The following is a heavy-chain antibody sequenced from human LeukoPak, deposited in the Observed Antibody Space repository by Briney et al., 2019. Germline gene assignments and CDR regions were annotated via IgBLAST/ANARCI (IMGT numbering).Heavy chain of an antibody. V-gene: IGHV3-30*04. Sequence: GGSLRLSCAASGFTFSSYAMHWVRQAPGKGLEWVAVISYDGSNKYYADSVKGRFTISRDNPKNTLYLQMNSLRAEDTAVYYCAHYYGSGSYFLGNYFDYWGQGTLVTVSS. CDR2: ISYDGSNK. CDR3: AHYYGSGSYFLGNYFDY. CDR1: GFTFSSYA. D-gene: IGHD3-10*01. J-gene: IGHJ4*02.